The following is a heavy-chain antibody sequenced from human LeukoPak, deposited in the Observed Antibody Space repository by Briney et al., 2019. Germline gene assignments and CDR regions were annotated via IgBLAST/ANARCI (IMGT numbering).Heavy chain of an antibody. CDR3: AKVSAFGYYGSGSTYYFDY. V-gene: IGHV3-30*02. D-gene: IGHD3-10*01. J-gene: IGHJ4*02. CDR1: GFTFSSYG. CDR2: IRYDGSNK. Sequence: GGSLRLSCAASGFTFSSYGMHWVRQAPGKGLEWVAFIRYDGSNKYYADSVKGRFTISRDNSKNTLYLQMNSLRAEDTAVYYCAKVSAFGYYGSGSTYYFDYWGQGTLVTVSS.